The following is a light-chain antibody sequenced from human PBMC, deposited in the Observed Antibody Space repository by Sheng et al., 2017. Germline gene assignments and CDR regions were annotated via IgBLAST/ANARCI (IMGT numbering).Light chain of an antibody. CDR2: AAS. CDR3: QQSSSTPFT. J-gene: IGKJ3*01. V-gene: IGKV1-8*01. CDR1: QGISSY. Sequence: AIRITQSPSSLSASTGDRVTITCRASQGISSYLAWYQQKPGKAPKLLIYAASSLQSGVPSRFSGSGSGTDFTLTISSLQPEDLATYYCQQSSSTPFTFGPGTKVDIK.